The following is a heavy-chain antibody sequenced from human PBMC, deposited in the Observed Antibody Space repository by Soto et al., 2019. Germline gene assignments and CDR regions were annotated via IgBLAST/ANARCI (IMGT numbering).Heavy chain of an antibody. CDR1: GFTFSSYS. J-gene: IGHJ5*02. Sequence: EVQLVESGGGLVKPGGSLRLSCAASGFTFSSYSMNWVRQAPGKGLEWVSSISSSSSYIYYADSVKGRFTISRDNAKNSLYLQMNSLRAEDTAVYYCARDWAKHIVVVTAISSCGQGTLVTVSS. CDR3: ARDWAKHIVVVTAISS. V-gene: IGHV3-21*01. D-gene: IGHD2-21*02. CDR2: ISSSSSYI.